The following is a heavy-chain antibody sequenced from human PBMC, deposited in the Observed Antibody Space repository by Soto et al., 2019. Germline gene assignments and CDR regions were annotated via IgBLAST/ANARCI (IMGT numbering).Heavy chain of an antibody. CDR3: ARYLGMTTVTWFDP. CDR1: GGTFSSYA. Sequence: SVKVSCKASGGTFSSYAISWLRQAPGQGLEWMGGIIPIFGTANYAQKFQGRVTITADESTSTAYMELSSLRSEDTAVYYCARYLGMTTVTWFDPWGQGTLVTISS. J-gene: IGHJ5*02. V-gene: IGHV1-69*13. D-gene: IGHD4-4*01. CDR2: IIPIFGTA.